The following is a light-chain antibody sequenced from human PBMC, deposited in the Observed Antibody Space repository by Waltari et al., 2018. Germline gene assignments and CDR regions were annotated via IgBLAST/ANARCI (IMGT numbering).Light chain of an antibody. CDR3: SSYTGRIYV. CDR1: RRDVWSYDS. J-gene: IGLJ1*01. V-gene: IGLV2-14*02. Sequence: QSALTQPASVSGSPGPSITSPCPGTRRDVWSYDSVSWYQQHPGKGPKLILYEVYKRPSGVSNRVSGSKYGSTASLTISGLQTEDEADYYCSSYTGRIYVFGTGTKVTVL. CDR2: EVY.